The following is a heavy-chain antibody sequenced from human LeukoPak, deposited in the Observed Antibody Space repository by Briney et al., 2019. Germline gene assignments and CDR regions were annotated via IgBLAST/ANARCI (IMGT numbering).Heavy chain of an antibody. CDR2: ISYDGSNK. V-gene: IGHV3-30-3*01. D-gene: IGHD3-22*01. CDR3: ARDSSGYMSYDAFDI. CDR1: GFTFSSYA. Sequence: GGSLRLSCAASGFTFSSYAMHWVRQAPGKGLEWVAVISYDGSNKYYADSVKGRFTISRDNSKNTLYLQMNSLRAEDTAVYYCARDSSGYMSYDAFDIWAKGQWSPSLQ. J-gene: IGHJ3*02.